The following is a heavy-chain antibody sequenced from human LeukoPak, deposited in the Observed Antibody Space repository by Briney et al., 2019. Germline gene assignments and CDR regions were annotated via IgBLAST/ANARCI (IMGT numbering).Heavy chain of an antibody. Sequence: GGSLRLSCAASGFTFSSYNMNWVRQAPGKGLEWVSSISSSSSYIYYAGSVKGRFTISRDNSKNTLFLQMNSLRAEDTAVYYCAKVIRTGYKSLDCWGQGTLVTVSS. D-gene: IGHD5-24*01. J-gene: IGHJ4*02. V-gene: IGHV3-21*04. CDR2: ISSSSSYI. CDR1: GFTFSSYN. CDR3: AKVIRTGYKSLDC.